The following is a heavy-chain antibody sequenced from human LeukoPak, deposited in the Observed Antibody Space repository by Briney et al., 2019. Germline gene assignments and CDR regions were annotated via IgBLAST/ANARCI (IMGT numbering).Heavy chain of an antibody. CDR1: GFTFSSYW. CDR3: ARATLYGDYVFAY. V-gene: IGHV3-74*01. CDR2: IDSDGSTT. D-gene: IGHD4-17*01. Sequence: PGGSLRLSCAASGFTFSSYWMHWVRQAPGKGLVWVSRIDSDGSTTSYADSVKGRFTISRDNSKNTLYLQMNSLRAEDTAVYYCARATLYGDYVFAYWGQGTLVTVSS. J-gene: IGHJ4*02.